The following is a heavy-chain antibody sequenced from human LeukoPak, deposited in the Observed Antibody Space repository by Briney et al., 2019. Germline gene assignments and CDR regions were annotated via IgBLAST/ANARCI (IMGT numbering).Heavy chain of an antibody. D-gene: IGHD2-2*01. Sequence: QPGGSLRLSCAASGFTFSSYGVHWVRQAPGKGLEWVSFMRFDGSDKYYADSVKGRFTISRDNSKNTLYLQMNSLRAEDTAVYYCAKQYCTSTSCPFDCWGQGTLVTVSS. CDR1: GFTFSSYG. CDR3: AKQYCTSTSCPFDC. CDR2: MRFDGSDK. J-gene: IGHJ4*02. V-gene: IGHV3-30*02.